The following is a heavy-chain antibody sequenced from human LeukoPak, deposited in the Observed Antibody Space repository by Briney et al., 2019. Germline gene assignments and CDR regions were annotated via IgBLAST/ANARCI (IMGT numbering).Heavy chain of an antibody. Sequence: KTSETLSLTCTVSGGSIRSYYWSWIRQPAGKGLEWIGRIYTSGSTNYNPSLKSRVTMSVDTSKNQFSLRLTSVTAADTAVYYCARAESGYSGYRNGYYYYYMDVWGKGTTVTVSS. CDR1: GGSIRSYY. D-gene: IGHD5-12*01. V-gene: IGHV4-4*07. J-gene: IGHJ6*03. CDR3: ARAESGYSGYRNGYYYYYMDV. CDR2: IYTSGST.